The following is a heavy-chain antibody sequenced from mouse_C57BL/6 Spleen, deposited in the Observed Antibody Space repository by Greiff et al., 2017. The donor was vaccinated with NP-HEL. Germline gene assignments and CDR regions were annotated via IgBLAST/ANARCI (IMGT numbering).Heavy chain of an antibody. CDR2: ISSGGSYT. CDR1: GFTFSSYG. V-gene: IGHV5-6*01. J-gene: IGHJ3*01. CDR3: ARHGAAQAWFAY. D-gene: IGHD3-2*02. Sequence: EVQLVESGGDLVKPGGSLKLSCAASGFTFSSYGMSWVRQTPDKRLEWVATISSGGSYTYYPDSVKGRFTISRDNAKNTLYLQMSSLKSEDTAMYYCARHGAAQAWFAYWGQGTLVTVSA.